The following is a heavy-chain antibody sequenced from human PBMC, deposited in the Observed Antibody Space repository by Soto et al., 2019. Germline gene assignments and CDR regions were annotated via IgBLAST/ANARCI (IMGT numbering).Heavy chain of an antibody. Sequence: GGSLRLSCAASGFTFSTYGMHWVRQAPGKGLEWVAVIWYDGSNKYYADSVQGRFTISRDNSKNTLYLQMNSLRAEDTAVYYCARGTAVAGTGYYYGMDVWAQGSQVTVSS. CDR3: ARGTAVAGTGYYYGMDV. D-gene: IGHD6-19*01. CDR1: GFTFSTYG. J-gene: IGHJ6*01. CDR2: IWYDGSNK. V-gene: IGHV3-33*01.